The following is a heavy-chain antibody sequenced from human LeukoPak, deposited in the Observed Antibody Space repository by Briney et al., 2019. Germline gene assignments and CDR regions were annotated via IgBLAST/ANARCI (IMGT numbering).Heavy chain of an antibody. CDR2: MNPNSGNT. CDR3: ARVGSGSYYNSDAFDI. CDR1: GYTFTSYD. D-gene: IGHD3-10*01. J-gene: IGHJ3*02. Sequence: ASVKVSCKASGYTFTSYDINWVRQATGQGLEWMGWMNPNSGNTGYAQKFQGRVTMTRNTSISTAYMELSSLRSEDTAVYYCARVGSGSYYNSDAFDIWGQGTMVTVSS. V-gene: IGHV1-8*01.